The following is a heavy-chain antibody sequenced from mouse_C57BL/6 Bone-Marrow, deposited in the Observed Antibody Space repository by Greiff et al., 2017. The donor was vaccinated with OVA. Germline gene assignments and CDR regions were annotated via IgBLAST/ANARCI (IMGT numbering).Heavy chain of an antibody. CDR2: IYPGDGDT. CDR3: ARSWLLRGDWFAY. CDR1: GYAFSSSW. Sequence: QVQLQQSGPELVKPGASVKISCKASGYAFSSSWMNWVKQRPGKGLEWIGRIYPGDGDTNYNGKFKGKATLTADKSSSAAYMQLSSLTSEDSAVXFCARSWLLRGDWFAYWGQGTLVTVSA. V-gene: IGHV1-82*01. D-gene: IGHD2-3*01. J-gene: IGHJ3*01.